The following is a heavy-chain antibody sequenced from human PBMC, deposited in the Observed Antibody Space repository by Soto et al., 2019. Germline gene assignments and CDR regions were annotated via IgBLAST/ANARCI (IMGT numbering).Heavy chain of an antibody. CDR2: IIPIFGTA. J-gene: IGHJ5*02. Sequence: SVKVSCKASVGALSGYAISWVRQAPGQGLEWMGGIIPIFGTANYSQKFQGRVTITADESTSTAYMELSSLRSEDTAVYYCARDPRPGLIAALPAGANWFEAWGQGTLVTVSS. CDR3: ARDPRPGLIAALPAGANWFEA. V-gene: IGHV1-69*13. CDR1: VGALSGYA. D-gene: IGHD6-13*01.